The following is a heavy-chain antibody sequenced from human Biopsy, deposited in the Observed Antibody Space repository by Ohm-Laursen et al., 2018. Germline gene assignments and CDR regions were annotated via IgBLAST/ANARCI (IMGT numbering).Heavy chain of an antibody. V-gene: IGHV4-38-2*01. Sequence: TLSLTCGVSGFSISSGFHWAWIRQPPGKGLDRIGFIYRTGTTTYNPSFKSRVAMAVDTSKNQFSLTLNSVTAADTAVYYCARMKGRGYFDYWGQGTLVIVSS. D-gene: IGHD6-13*01. J-gene: IGHJ4*02. CDR3: ARMKGRGYFDY. CDR1: GFSISSGFH. CDR2: IYRTGTT.